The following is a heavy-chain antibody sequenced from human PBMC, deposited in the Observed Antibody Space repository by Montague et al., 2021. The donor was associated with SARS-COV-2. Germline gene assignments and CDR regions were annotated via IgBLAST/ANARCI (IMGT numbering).Heavy chain of an antibody. Sequence: CTISGDSVAGNDVRCRWIGQSPESQLEWLARTYYRSRWYSDYAVSVRSRITINPDTSKNQFSLQLNSVTPEDTAVYYCARGIWASGMDVWGQGTTVTVSS. CDR1: GDSVAGNDVR. CDR2: TYYRSRWYS. J-gene: IGHJ6*02. CDR3: ARGIWASGMDV. D-gene: IGHD3-10*01. V-gene: IGHV6-1*01.